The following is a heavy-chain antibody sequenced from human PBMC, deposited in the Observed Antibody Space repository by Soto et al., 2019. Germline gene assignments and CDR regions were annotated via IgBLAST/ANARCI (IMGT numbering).Heavy chain of an antibody. CDR3: ACYLGLTDYYYGMDV. J-gene: IGHJ6*02. CDR1: GGTCNIYA. Sequence: SVKVSCKASGGTCNIYAISCVLQSPLQGLDWMGGIIPIFSTANYAQKFQGRVTITADKSTSTAYMDLSSLRSEDTAVYYCACYLGLTDYYYGMDVWGQGTTVTVSS. D-gene: IGHD3-16*02. V-gene: IGHV1-69*06. CDR2: IIPIFSTA.